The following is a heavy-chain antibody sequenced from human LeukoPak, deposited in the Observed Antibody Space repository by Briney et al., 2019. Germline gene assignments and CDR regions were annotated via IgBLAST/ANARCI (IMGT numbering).Heavy chain of an antibody. CDR3: ARDRLLWFGTPDP. V-gene: IGHV4-39*07. CDR2: IYYSGTT. Sequence: SETLSLTCTVSGGSISSRSYYWGWIRQPPGKGLEWLGTIYYSGTTYYNPSLESRVIISVDTSKNQFSLKLSSVTAADTAVYYCARDRLLWFGTPDPWGQGTLVTVSS. D-gene: IGHD3-10*01. CDR1: GGSISSRSYY. J-gene: IGHJ5*02.